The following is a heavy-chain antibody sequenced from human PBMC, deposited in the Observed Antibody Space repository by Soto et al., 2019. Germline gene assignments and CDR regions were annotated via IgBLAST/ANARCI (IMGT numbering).Heavy chain of an antibody. CDR1: GGSISSYY. Sequence: SETLSLTCTVSGGSISSYYWSWIRQPPGKGLEWIGYIYYSGSTNYNPSLKSRVTISVDTSKNQFSLTLSSVTAADTAVYYCARGSRGITIFGVPIGFDPWGQGTLVTAPQ. CDR2: IYYSGST. J-gene: IGHJ5*02. V-gene: IGHV4-59*01. CDR3: ARGSRGITIFGVPIGFDP. D-gene: IGHD3-3*01.